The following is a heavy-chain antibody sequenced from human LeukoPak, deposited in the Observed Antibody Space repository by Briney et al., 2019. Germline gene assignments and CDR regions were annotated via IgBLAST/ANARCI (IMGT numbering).Heavy chain of an antibody. Sequence: SETLSLTCTVSGGSISGWYWRWIRQPPGKGLEWIGYIYGSGYTNYNPSLKSRVTMSIDTSKNHFSLKLTSVTAADTATYYCAREASLAGFASGLGFNYWGQGILVTVSS. V-gene: IGHV4-59*01. CDR1: GGSISGWY. J-gene: IGHJ4*02. CDR2: IYGSGYT. D-gene: IGHD6-19*01. CDR3: AREASLAGFASGLGFNY.